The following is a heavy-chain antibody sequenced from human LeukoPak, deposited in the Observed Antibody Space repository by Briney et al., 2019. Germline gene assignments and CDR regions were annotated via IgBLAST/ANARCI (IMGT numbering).Heavy chain of an antibody. J-gene: IGHJ4*02. D-gene: IGHD6-6*01. CDR1: GFTVTSNY. Sequence: GGSLRLSCAVSGFTVTSNYMSWVRQAPGKGLEWVSVIYSGGSTYYADSVKGRFTISRDNSKNTLYLRMNSLRAEDTAVYYCARDPSDYWGQGTLVTVSS. CDR3: ARDPSDY. V-gene: IGHV3-66*01. CDR2: IYSGGST.